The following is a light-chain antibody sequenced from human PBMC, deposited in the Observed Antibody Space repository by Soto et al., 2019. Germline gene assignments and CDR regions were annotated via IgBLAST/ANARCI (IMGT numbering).Light chain of an antibody. CDR3: QQYNAWPPT. V-gene: IGKV3-15*01. CDR2: GAS. Sequence: EIVMTQSPGTLSVSPGERATLSCRTSQSVGSSLAWYQQVPGQAPRLLIYGASSRETGISDRFSGGGSGTEFVLTISDLQSEDFAVYSCQQYNAWPPTFGQGTKVDNK. J-gene: IGKJ1*01. CDR1: QSVGSS.